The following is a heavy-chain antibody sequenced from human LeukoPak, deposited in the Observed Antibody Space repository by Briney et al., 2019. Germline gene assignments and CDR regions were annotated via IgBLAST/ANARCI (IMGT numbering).Heavy chain of an antibody. CDR3: ARGDYSSSIIFDY. CDR2: IKQDGSEK. Sequence: GGSLRLSCAASGFTFSSYWMSWVRQAPGKGLEWVANIKQDGSEKYYVDSVKGRFTISRDNAKNSLYLQMNSLRAEDTAVYYCARGDYSSSIIFDYWGQGTLVTVSS. D-gene: IGHD6-6*01. CDR1: GFTFSSYW. J-gene: IGHJ4*02. V-gene: IGHV3-7*01.